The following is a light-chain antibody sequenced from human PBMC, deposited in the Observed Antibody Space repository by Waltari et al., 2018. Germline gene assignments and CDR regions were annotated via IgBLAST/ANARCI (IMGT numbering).Light chain of an antibody. Sequence: DIQMTQSPSTLSASVGDRVTITCRASQSVSNWLAWYQQKPGNAPNLLIYKASSLEGGVPSRFSGSGSGTEFTLTISSLQPDDFATYYCQQYNSYPWTFGQGTKVEIK. CDR1: QSVSNW. J-gene: IGKJ1*01. CDR3: QQYNSYPWT. V-gene: IGKV1-5*03. CDR2: KAS.